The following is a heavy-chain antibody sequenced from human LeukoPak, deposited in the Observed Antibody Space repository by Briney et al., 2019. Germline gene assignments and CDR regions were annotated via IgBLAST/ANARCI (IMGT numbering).Heavy chain of an antibody. Sequence: TSQTLSLTCAVSGGSISSGSYYWSWIRQPAGKGLEWIGRIYTSGSTNYNPSLKSRVTISVGTSKNQFSLKLSSVTAADTAVYYCARDTYYYDSSGYALFDYWGQGTLVTVSS. CDR1: GGSISSGSYY. CDR2: IYTSGST. D-gene: IGHD3-22*01. V-gene: IGHV4-61*02. J-gene: IGHJ4*02. CDR3: ARDTYYYDSSGYALFDY.